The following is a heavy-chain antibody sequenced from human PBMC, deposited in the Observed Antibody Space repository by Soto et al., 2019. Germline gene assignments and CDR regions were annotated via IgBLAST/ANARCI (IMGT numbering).Heavy chain of an antibody. Sequence: PAGSLRLSCAASGFTFSSYSMNWVRQAPGKGLEWVSYISSSSSTIYYADSVKGRFTISRDNAKNSLYLQMNSLRAEDTAVYYCARGYGDYSENDAFDIWGQGTMVTVSS. CDR3: ARGYGDYSENDAFDI. J-gene: IGHJ3*02. D-gene: IGHD4-17*01. V-gene: IGHV3-48*01. CDR1: GFTFSSYS. CDR2: ISSSSSTI.